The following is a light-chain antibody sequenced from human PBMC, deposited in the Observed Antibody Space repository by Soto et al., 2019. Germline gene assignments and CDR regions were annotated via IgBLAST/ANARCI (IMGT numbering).Light chain of an antibody. CDR2: GSS. CDR1: QSVRSRY. V-gene: IGKV3-20*01. CDR3: QQYGTSPQT. J-gene: IGKJ1*01. Sequence: EIVLTQSPGTLSLSPGERATLSCRASQSVRSRYLAWYQQKPGQAPRLLIYGSSSRPPGIPDRVSGSGSGTEFILTISRLEPEDFAVYYCQQYGTSPQTFGQGTKVEIK.